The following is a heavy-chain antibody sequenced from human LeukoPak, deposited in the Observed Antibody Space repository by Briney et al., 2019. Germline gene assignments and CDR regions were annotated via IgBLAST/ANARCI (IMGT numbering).Heavy chain of an antibody. CDR1: GFTVSSHY. J-gene: IGHJ4*02. D-gene: IGHD3-22*01. CDR3: ARDRSYYDSSGYII. V-gene: IGHV3-53*04. CDR2: IYSGGST. Sequence: GGSLRLSCAASGFTVSSHYMSWVRPAPGRGLEGVSVIYSGGSTYYADSVKGRFTISRHNSKNTLYLQMNSLRAEDTAVYYCARDRSYYDSSGYIIWGQGTLVTVSS.